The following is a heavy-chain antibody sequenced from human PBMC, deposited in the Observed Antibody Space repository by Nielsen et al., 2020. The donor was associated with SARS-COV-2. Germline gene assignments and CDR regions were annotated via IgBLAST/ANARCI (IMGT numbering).Heavy chain of an antibody. CDR1: GFTFSSYS. Sequence: GGSLRLSCAASGFTFSSYSMNWVRQAPGKGLEWVSSISSSSSYIYYADSVKGRFTISRDNAKNSLYLQMNSLRAEDTAVYYCAREVDCSSTSCYLYYYYGMDVWGQGTTVTVSS. V-gene: IGHV3-21*01. CDR3: AREVDCSSTSCYLYYYYGMDV. CDR2: ISSSSSYI. J-gene: IGHJ6*02. D-gene: IGHD2-2*01.